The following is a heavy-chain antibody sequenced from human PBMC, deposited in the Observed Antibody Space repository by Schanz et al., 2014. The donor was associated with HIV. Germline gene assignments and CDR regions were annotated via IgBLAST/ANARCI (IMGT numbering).Heavy chain of an antibody. V-gene: IGHV3-30*03. D-gene: IGHD6-13*01. CDR2: ISYDGSDK. Sequence: QVQLVESGGGVVQPGRSLRLSCAVSGFIFSNYGMHWVRQAPGKGLEWVAVISYDGSDKYYADSVKGRFTVSRDNSKNMVYLQMNSLRAEDTAVYYCAREYYSRNWNWFDPWGQGTLVTVSS. J-gene: IGHJ5*02. CDR3: AREYYSRNWNWFDP. CDR1: GFIFSNYG.